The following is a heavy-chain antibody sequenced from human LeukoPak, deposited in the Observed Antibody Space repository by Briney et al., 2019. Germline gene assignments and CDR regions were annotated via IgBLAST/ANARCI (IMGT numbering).Heavy chain of an antibody. CDR3: ARQSCSGGSCYSDFDY. CDR1: GSSFTSYW. D-gene: IGHD2-15*01. CDR2: IYPGDSDT. V-gene: IGHV5-51*01. Sequence: GASLKISCKGSGSSFTSYWIGWVRQMPGKGLEWMGIIYPGDSDTRYSPSFQGQVTISADKSISTAYLQWSSLKASDTAMYYCARQSCSGGSCYSDFDYWGQGTLVTVSS. J-gene: IGHJ4*02.